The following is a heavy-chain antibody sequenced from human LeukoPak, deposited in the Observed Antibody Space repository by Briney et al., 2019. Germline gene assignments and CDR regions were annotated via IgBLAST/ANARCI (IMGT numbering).Heavy chain of an antibody. D-gene: IGHD7-27*01. CDR1: GFTFSSYE. Sequence: PGGSLRLSCAASGFTFSSYEMNWVRQAPGKGLEWVSYISSSGSTIYYADSVKGRFTISRNNAKNSLYLQMNSLRAEDMAVYYCARRTGTNPFDYWGQGTLVTVSS. V-gene: IGHV3-48*03. J-gene: IGHJ4*02. CDR2: ISSSGSTI. CDR3: ARRTGTNPFDY.